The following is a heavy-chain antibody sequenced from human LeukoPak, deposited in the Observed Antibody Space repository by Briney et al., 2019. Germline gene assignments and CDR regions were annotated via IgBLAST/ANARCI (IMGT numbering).Heavy chain of an antibody. CDR3: ARDGYAYASDH. CDR1: GFSFRTYY. Sequence: GGSLRLSCAASGFSFRTYYMTWVSQAPGKGLEWVAHIKSDGTETWYVDSVKGRFAISRDNAKNSLYLQMNSLRAEDTAVYYCARDGYAYASDHWGQGTLVTVSS. D-gene: IGHD3-16*01. V-gene: IGHV3-7*01. J-gene: IGHJ5*02. CDR2: IKSDGTET.